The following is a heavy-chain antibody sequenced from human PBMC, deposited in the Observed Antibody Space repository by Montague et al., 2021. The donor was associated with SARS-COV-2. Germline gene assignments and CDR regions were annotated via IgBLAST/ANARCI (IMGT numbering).Heavy chain of an antibody. CDR1: GGSISAGYY. J-gene: IGHJ6*02. Sequence: TLSLTCIVSGGSISAGYYWTWIRQIPGKGLEWIGYIYYSGSTYYNPSLKSRVIMSIDTSKHQFSLKVSSVTAADTATYFCASAIAVADTHYYYYGMDVWGQGTTVTVSS. CDR2: IYYSGST. CDR3: ASAIAVADTHYYYYGMDV. V-gene: IGHV4-31*03. D-gene: IGHD6-19*01.